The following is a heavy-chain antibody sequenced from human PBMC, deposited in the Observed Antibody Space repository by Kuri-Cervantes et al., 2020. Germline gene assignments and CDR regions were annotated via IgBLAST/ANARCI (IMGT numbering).Heavy chain of an antibody. D-gene: IGHD5-12*01. CDR1: GFTFTSSA. Sequence: SVKVSCKASGFTFTSSAVQWVRQARGQRLEWIGWIVVGSGNTNYAQKFQERVTITRDMSTSTAYMELRSLRSEDTAVYYCATGYSGYDYAFHIWGQGIKVTVSS. CDR3: ATGYSGYDYAFHI. V-gene: IGHV1-58*01. CDR2: IVVGSGNT. J-gene: IGHJ3*02.